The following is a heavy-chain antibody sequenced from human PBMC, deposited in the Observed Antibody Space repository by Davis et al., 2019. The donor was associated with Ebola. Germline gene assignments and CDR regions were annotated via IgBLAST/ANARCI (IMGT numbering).Heavy chain of an antibody. V-gene: IGHV3-73*01. CDR2: IRSKANSYAT. CDR3: TGGSGSYRDY. Sequence: GESLKISCAASGFTFSGSAMHWVRQASGKGLEWVSRIRSKANSYATAYAASVKGRFTISRDDSKNTAYLQMNSLKTEDTAVYYCTGGSGSYRDYWGQGTLVTVSS. D-gene: IGHD1-26*01. J-gene: IGHJ4*02. CDR1: GFTFSGSA.